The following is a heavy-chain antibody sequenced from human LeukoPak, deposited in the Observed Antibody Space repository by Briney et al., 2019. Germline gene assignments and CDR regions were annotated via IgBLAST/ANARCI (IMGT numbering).Heavy chain of an antibody. Sequence: ASVKVSCKASGYTFTGYYMHWVRQAPGQGLEWMGWINPNSGGTNYAQKFQGRVTMTRDTSISTAYMELSRLRSDDTAVYYCARASTMVRGAFSLYYFDYWGQGTLVTVSS. CDR1: GYTFTGYY. CDR2: INPNSGGT. CDR3: ARASTMVRGAFSLYYFDY. J-gene: IGHJ4*02. V-gene: IGHV1-2*02. D-gene: IGHD3-10*01.